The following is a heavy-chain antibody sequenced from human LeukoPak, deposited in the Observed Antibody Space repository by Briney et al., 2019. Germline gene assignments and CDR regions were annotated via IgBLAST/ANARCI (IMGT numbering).Heavy chain of an antibody. D-gene: IGHD2-15*01. V-gene: IGHV3-23*01. J-gene: IGHJ4*02. Sequence: PGGSLRLSCAASGFTFSSYAMSWVRQAPGKGLEWVSTISAGSSSTYYADSVEGRFTISRDNSKNSLFLQMNSLRAEDTALYYCSNYVAAPTRYSDYWGQGTLVTVAS. CDR2: ISAGSSST. CDR3: SNYVAAPTRYSDY. CDR1: GFTFSSYA.